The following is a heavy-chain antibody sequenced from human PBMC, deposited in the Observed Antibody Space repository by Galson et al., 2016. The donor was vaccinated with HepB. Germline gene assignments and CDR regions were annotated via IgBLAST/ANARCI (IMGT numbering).Heavy chain of an antibody. Sequence: SETLSLTCNVSGGSIGTYNWNWIRQTPGKGLEWIGYIYYSGGTNYNPSLKRRFTISVDTSKNQFSLKLSAVTAADTAVYYCARVGRSGFEYWGQGTLVTVSS. V-gene: IGHV4-59*01. D-gene: IGHD1-26*01. CDR3: ARVGRSGFEY. J-gene: IGHJ4*02. CDR1: GGSIGTYN. CDR2: IYYSGGT.